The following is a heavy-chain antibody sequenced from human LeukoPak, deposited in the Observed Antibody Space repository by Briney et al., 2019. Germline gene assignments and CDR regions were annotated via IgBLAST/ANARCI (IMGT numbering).Heavy chain of an antibody. J-gene: IGHJ5*02. Sequence: PSQTLSLTCTVSGGSISSGGYYWSWIRQHPGKGLEWIGYIYYSGSTYYNPSLKSRVTISVDTSKNQFSLKLSSVTAADTAVYYCARELRYFDWSSGPEGSHNWFDPWGQGTLVTVSS. CDR3: ARELRYFDWSSGPEGSHNWFDP. V-gene: IGHV4-31*03. CDR1: GGSISSGGYY. CDR2: IYYSGST. D-gene: IGHD3-9*01.